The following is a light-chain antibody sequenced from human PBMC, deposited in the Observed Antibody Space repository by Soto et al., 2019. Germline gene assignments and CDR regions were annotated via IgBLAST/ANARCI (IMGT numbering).Light chain of an antibody. J-gene: IGKJ1*01. CDR1: QSISTW. CDR2: KAS. V-gene: IGKV1-5*03. CDR3: QQYNRYWT. Sequence: DIQMTQSPSTLSASVGDRVTITCRASQSISTWLAWYQHKPGKAPKLLIYKASNLETGVPSRFSGSGSGTECTLTISSLEPDDFATYYCQQYNRYWTFGQGTKVEMK.